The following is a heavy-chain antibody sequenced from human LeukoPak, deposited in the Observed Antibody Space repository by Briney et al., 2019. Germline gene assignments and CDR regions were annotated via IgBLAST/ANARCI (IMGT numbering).Heavy chain of an antibody. D-gene: IGHD3-22*01. Sequence: PGGSLRLSCAASGFTFSSYAMSWVRQAPGKGLERVSAISGSGGRTYYADPVNGRLTIYRDKSKNTLYLQNNRLKAQDTAVYYCETTQSRYYDSSGSFLWGQGTLVTVSS. V-gene: IGHV3-23*01. CDR2: ISGSGGRT. J-gene: IGHJ4*02. CDR1: GFTFSSYA. CDR3: ETTQSRYYDSSGSFL.